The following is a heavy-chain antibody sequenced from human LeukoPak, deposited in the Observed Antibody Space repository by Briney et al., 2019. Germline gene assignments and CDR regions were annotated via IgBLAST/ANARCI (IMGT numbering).Heavy chain of an antibody. CDR1: GASISSYY. CDR3: ARSPGLTD. CDR2: IYTGGST. D-gene: IGHD4/OR15-4a*01. V-gene: IGHV4-4*07. Sequence: SETLSLTCTVSGASISSYYWNWIRQPAGKGLEWIGRIYTGGSTNYNPSLKSRVTLSVDTSKNQFSLKLTSVTAADTAVYYCARSPGLTDWGQGTLVTVSS. J-gene: IGHJ4*02.